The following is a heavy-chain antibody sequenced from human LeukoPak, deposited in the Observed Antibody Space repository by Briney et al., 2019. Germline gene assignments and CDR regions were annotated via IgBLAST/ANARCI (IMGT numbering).Heavy chain of an antibody. J-gene: IGHJ4*02. D-gene: IGHD2/OR15-2a*01. CDR1: GYTFTSYY. CDR2: INPNGGST. Sequence: GASVEVSCKASGYTFTSYYIHWVRQAPGQGLEWMGVINPNGGSTSYAQKFQGRVTMTRDTSTSTFYMELSSLRSDDTAVYYCARFSNTYFDYWGQGTLVTVSS. CDR3: ARFSNTYFDY. V-gene: IGHV1-46*01.